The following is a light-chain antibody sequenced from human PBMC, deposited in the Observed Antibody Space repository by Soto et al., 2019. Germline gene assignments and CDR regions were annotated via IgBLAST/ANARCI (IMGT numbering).Light chain of an antibody. CDR1: QSLVHSDGIAY. V-gene: IGKV2-30*02. CDR2: KVS. J-gene: IGKJ5*01. Sequence: DVVMTQSPLALAVTLGQPASISCRSNQSLVHSDGIAYFSWFRQRPGQSPRRLIYKVSNREAGVPDRFSGSGSGTDFTLKIRRVEAEDVGLYYCMQGSHWPPITFGQGTQLEIK. CDR3: MQGSHWPPIT.